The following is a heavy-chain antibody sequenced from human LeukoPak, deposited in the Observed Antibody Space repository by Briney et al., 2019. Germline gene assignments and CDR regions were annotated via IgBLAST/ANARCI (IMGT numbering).Heavy chain of an antibody. D-gene: IGHD6-13*01. CDR3: ARVPEGSSSWYYFDY. J-gene: IGHJ4*02. CDR1: GYSFTDYY. Sequence: ASVKVTCKASGYSFTDYYMHWVRQAPGQGLEWMGWINPNSGGTNYGQKFQGRVTMTRDTSITTAHMEMSRLRSDDAAVYYCARVPEGSSSWYYFDYWGQGTLVTVSS. V-gene: IGHV1-2*02. CDR2: INPNSGGT.